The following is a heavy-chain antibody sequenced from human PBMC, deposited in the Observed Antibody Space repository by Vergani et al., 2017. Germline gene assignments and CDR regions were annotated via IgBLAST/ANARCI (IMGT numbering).Heavy chain of an antibody. J-gene: IGHJ1*01. Sequence: QVQLVESGGGVVQPGRSLRLPCAVSGFTFSSYAMHWVRQAPGKGLEWVAVISYDGSNKYYEDSVKGRFTISRDKSKNTLYLQMNSLRAEDTAVYYCASAKIVVVVPAAKVNQHWGQGTLVTVSS. CDR1: GFTFSSYA. CDR2: ISYDGSNK. V-gene: IGHV3-30-3*01. CDR3: ASAKIVVVVPAAKVNQH. D-gene: IGHD2-2*01.